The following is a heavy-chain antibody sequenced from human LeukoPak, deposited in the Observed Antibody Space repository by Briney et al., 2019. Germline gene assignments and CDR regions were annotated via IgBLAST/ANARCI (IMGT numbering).Heavy chain of an antibody. J-gene: IGHJ6*03. CDR2: IYTSGST. CDR3: ARSAMVRGVMGMDV. Sequence: PSETLSLTCTVSGGSISSYYWSWIRQPPGKGLEWIGYIYTSGSTNYNPPLKSRVTISVDTSKNQFSLKLSSVTAADTAVYYCARSAMVRGVMGMDVWGKGTTVTVSS. CDR1: GGSISSYY. D-gene: IGHD3-10*01. V-gene: IGHV4-4*09.